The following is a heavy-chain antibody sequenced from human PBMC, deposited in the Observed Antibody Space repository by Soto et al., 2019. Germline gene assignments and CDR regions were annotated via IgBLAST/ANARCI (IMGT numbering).Heavy chain of an antibody. Sequence: SLRLSCAASEFNFTSYAISLFRQSPGKGLEWISSISSSSRYIYYADSVKGRFTISREDAKNSLYLQMNSLRAEDTAVYYCARDRCRGDSRYRSYAFDLWGQGTMVTVSS. V-gene: IGHV3-21*01. CDR3: ARDRCRGDSRYRSYAFDL. CDR2: ISSSSRYI. J-gene: IGHJ3*01. CDR1: EFNFTSYA. D-gene: IGHD2-15*01.